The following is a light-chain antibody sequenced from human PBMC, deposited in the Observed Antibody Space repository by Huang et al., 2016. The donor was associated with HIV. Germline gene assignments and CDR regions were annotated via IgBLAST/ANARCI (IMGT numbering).Light chain of an antibody. CDR1: QSVDSNF. CDR3: QQYGTSPAT. V-gene: IGKV3-20*01. Sequence: EIVLTQSPGTLSLSPGERATLSCRASQSVDSNFLAWYQQKPGQAPRLLIFGASNRATGIPDRFRGSGSGTEFIFTISRLEPEDSAVFYCQQYGTSPATFGQGTKLEIK. J-gene: IGKJ2*01. CDR2: GAS.